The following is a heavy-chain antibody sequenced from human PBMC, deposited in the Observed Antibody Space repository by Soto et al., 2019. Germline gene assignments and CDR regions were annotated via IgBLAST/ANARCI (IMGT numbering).Heavy chain of an antibody. V-gene: IGHV3-30*18. Sequence: QVQLVESGGGVVQPGRSLRLSCAASGFTFSSYGMHWVRQAPGKGLEWVAVISYDGSNKYYADSVKGRFTISRDNSKNTLYLQMNSLRAEDTAVYYCAKDRVWFGEVLPETAGIYFDYWGQGTLVTVSS. D-gene: IGHD3-10*01. CDR3: AKDRVWFGEVLPETAGIYFDY. CDR1: GFTFSSYG. J-gene: IGHJ4*02. CDR2: ISYDGSNK.